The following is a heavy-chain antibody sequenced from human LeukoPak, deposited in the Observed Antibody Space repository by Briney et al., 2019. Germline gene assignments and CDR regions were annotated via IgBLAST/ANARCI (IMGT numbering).Heavy chain of an antibody. V-gene: IGHV4-59*01. D-gene: IGHD3-22*01. Sequence: SETLSLTCTVSGGSISSYYWSRIRQPPGKGLEWIGYIYYSGSTNYNPSLKSRVTISVDTSKNQFSLKLSSVTAADTAVYYCARESDDSSGYYYQNYFDYWGQGTLVTVSS. CDR1: GGSISSYY. J-gene: IGHJ4*02. CDR2: IYYSGST. CDR3: ARESDDSSGYYYQNYFDY.